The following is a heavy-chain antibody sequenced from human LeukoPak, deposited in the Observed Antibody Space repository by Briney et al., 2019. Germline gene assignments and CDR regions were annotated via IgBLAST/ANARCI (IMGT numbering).Heavy chain of an antibody. CDR1: GGSISSSSYY. D-gene: IGHD3-22*01. CDR2: IYYSGST. Sequence: PSETLSLTCTVSGGSISSSSYYWGWIRQPPGKGLEWIGSIYYSGSTYYNPSLKSRVTISVDTSKNQFSLKLSSVTAADAAVYYCARQGSGYYYEFVYWGQGTLVTVSS. V-gene: IGHV4-39*01. J-gene: IGHJ4*02. CDR3: ARQGSGYYYEFVY.